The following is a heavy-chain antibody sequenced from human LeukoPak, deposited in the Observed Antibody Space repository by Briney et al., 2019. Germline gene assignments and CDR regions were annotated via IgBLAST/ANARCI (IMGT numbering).Heavy chain of an antibody. V-gene: IGHV4-59*01. J-gene: IGHJ6*02. CDR2: IYYSGST. Sequence: PSETLSLTCTVSGGSISSYYWSWIRQPPGKGLEWIGYIYYSGSTNYNPSLKSRVTISVDTSKNQFSLKLSSVTAADTAVYYCARGPDYETGYWPYYYYCGMDVWGQGTTVTVSS. CDR3: ARGPDYETGYWPYYYYCGMDV. D-gene: IGHD3-9*01. CDR1: GGSISSYY.